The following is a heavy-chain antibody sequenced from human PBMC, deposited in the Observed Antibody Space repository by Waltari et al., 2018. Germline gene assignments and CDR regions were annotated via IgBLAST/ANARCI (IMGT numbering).Heavy chain of an antibody. D-gene: IGHD6-13*01. V-gene: IGHV3-64*01. Sequence: EVQLVESGGGLVQPGGSLRLPCAASGFTFSSYAMHWVRKAPGKGLEYVSAISSNGGSTYYANSVKGRFTISRDNSKNTLYLQMGSLRAEDMAVYYCARAYSSWYSDYWGQGTLVTVSS. CDR2: ISSNGGST. J-gene: IGHJ4*02. CDR1: GFTFSSYA. CDR3: ARAYSSWYSDY.